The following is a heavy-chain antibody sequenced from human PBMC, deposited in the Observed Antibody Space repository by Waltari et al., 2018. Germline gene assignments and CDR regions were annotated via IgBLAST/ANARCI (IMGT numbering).Heavy chain of an antibody. V-gene: IGHV1-8*01. Sequence: QVLLVQSGAEVMKPGASVKVSCKASGYPFTNYDIYWVRQAAGQGLEWMGWMNPNSGDTHYAQKFQGRVTFTRDTSTSRAFIEMSNLRSDDTAVYYCARARKSFWFDSWGQGTLVAVSS. CDR1: GYPFTNYD. CDR3: ARARKSFWFDS. CDR2: MNPNSGDT. J-gene: IGHJ5*01.